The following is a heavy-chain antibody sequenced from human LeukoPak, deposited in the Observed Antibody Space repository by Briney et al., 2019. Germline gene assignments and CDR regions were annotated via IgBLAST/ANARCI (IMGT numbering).Heavy chain of an antibody. V-gene: IGHV1-69*05. CDR2: IIPIFGTA. J-gene: IGHJ4*02. CDR1: GGTFSSYA. CDR3: ARDNSAAAAGHFDY. Sequence: SVKVSCKASGGTFSSYAISWVRQAPGQGLEWMGRIIPIFGTANYAQKFQGRVTITTDESTSTAYMELSSLRSEDTAVYYRARDNSAAAAGHFDYWGQGTLVTVSS. D-gene: IGHD6-13*01.